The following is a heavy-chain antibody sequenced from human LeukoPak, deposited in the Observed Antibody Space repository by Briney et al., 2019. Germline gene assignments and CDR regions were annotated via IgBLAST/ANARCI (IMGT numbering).Heavy chain of an antibody. J-gene: IGHJ4*02. D-gene: IGHD3-10*01. V-gene: IGHV4-39*01. CDR2: IYYSGST. CDR3: ARLWFGAEYYFDY. Sequence: PSETLSLTCTVSGGSISSSSYYWGWIRQPPGKGLEWIGSIYYSGSTYYNPSLKSRVTISVDTSKNQFSLKLSSVTAADTAVYYCARLWFGAEYYFDYWGQGTLVTVSS. CDR1: GGSISSSSYY.